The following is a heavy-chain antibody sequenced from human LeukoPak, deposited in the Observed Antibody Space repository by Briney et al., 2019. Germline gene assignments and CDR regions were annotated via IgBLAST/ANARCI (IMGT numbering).Heavy chain of an antibody. J-gene: IGHJ6*03. CDR1: GFTFSSYW. CDR3: ARDPPYYYGSGSYNYYYYYMDV. V-gene: IGHV3-7*01. CDR2: IKQDGSET. Sequence: QTGGSLTLSCAASGFTFSSYWMGWVRQPPGKGLEWVANIKQDGSETYYVDSVKGRFTISRDNAKNSMYLQMNSLRAEDTAVYYCARDPPYYYGSGSYNYYYYYMDVWGKGTTVTVSS. D-gene: IGHD3-10*01.